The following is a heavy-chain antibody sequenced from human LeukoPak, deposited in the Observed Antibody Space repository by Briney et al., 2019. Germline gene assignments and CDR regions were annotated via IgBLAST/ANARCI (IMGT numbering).Heavy chain of an antibody. J-gene: IGHJ4*02. D-gene: IGHD3-22*01. V-gene: IGHV1-2*02. CDR1: GYTFTSYY. CDR3: ARAYYYDSSGYFKPPDY. CDR2: INPNSGGT. Sequence: ASVKVSCKASGYTFTSYYMHWVRQAPGQGLEWMGWINPNSGGTNYAQKFQGRVTMTRDTSISTAYMELSRLRSDDTAVYYCARAYYYDSSGYFKPPDYWGQGTLVTVSS.